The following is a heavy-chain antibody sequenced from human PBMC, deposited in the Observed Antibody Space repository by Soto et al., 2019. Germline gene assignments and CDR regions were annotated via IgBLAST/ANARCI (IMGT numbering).Heavy chain of an antibody. Sequence: PGASLKISCKGSGYSFTSYWISWVRQMPGKGLEWMGRIDPSDSYTNYSPSFQGHVTISADKSISTAYLQWGSLKASDTAMYYCAREYSSSTGYYYYGMDVWGQGTTVTVAS. V-gene: IGHV5-10-1*01. CDR1: GYSFTSYW. J-gene: IGHJ6*02. D-gene: IGHD6-6*01. CDR2: IDPSDSYT. CDR3: AREYSSSTGYYYYGMDV.